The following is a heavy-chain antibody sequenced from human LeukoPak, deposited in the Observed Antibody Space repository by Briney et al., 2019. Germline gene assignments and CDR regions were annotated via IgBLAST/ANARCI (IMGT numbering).Heavy chain of an antibody. CDR3: TSLSDAIESFGTRNY. CDR2: ISSDGSNK. Sequence: GRSLRLSCAASGFTFSIYDMHWVRQAPGKGLEWVAVISSDGSNKYYADSVKGRFTISRDNSKNTLYLQMNGLRAEDTAVYYCTSLSDAIESFGTRNYWGQGTLVTVSS. CDR1: GFTFSIYD. J-gene: IGHJ4*02. V-gene: IGHV3-30-3*01. D-gene: IGHD2-8*01.